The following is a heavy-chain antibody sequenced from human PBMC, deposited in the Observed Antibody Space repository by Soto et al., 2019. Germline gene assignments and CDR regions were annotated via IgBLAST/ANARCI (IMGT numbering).Heavy chain of an antibody. Sequence: QVLLVQSGAEVKKPGSSVKVSCKGSGGTLSNYAIAWVRLAPGQGLEWVGGVIPIFSIMKYAQKFQDRVTFTADDSKNTANIERSSLTSEDTAVYYCARGRTIFGVVNFDYWGQGTLVTVSS. D-gene: IGHD3-3*01. CDR3: ARGRTIFGVVNFDY. J-gene: IGHJ4*02. V-gene: IGHV1-69*01. CDR2: VIPIFSIM. CDR1: GGTLSNYA.